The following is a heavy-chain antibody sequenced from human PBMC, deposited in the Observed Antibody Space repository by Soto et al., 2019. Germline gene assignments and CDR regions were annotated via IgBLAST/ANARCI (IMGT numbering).Heavy chain of an antibody. J-gene: IGHJ4*02. CDR2: IYRSGST. V-gene: IGHV4-4*02. CDR3: SRGRRTAVTIDY. D-gene: IGHD4-17*01. CDR1: GGSISSSNW. Sequence: SETLSLTCAVSGGSISSSNWWSWVRQPPGKGLEWIGEIYRSGSTNYNPSLKSRVTISVDKSKNQFSLKLSSVTAADTAVYYCSRGRRTAVTIDYWGQGTLVTVSS.